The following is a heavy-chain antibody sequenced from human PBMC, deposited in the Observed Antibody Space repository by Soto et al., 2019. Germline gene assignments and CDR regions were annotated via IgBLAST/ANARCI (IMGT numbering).Heavy chain of an antibody. CDR2: INHSGST. CDR3: ARGRRTAVTIDY. Sequence: SETLSLTCAVYGGSFSGFYWSWIRQPPGKGLEWIGEINHSGSTNYNPSLKSRVTISVDTSRNQFSLKLSSVTAADTAVYYCARGRRTAVTIDYWGQGTLVTVSS. CDR1: GGSFSGFY. J-gene: IGHJ4*02. V-gene: IGHV4-34*01. D-gene: IGHD4-17*01.